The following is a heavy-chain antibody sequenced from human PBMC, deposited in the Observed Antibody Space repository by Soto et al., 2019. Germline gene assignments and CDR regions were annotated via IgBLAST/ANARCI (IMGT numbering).Heavy chain of an antibody. D-gene: IGHD2-2*01. CDR3: ARGRGSTGYLGREHYFDY. CDR2: IDIGGNT. CDR1: GFSVTNNY. Sequence: EVQVVESGGGLVQPGGSLRLSCAASGFSVTNNYMNWVRQAPGKGLEWVSIIDIGGNTYYADSVKDRFTISRDNSSNTLYLHMDSLRAEDTAVYDCARGRGSTGYLGREHYFDYWGQGTLVTVSP. J-gene: IGHJ4*02. V-gene: IGHV3-66*01.